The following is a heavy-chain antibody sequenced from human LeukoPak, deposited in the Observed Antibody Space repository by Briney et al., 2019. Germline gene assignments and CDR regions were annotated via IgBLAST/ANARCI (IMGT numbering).Heavy chain of an antibody. J-gene: IGHJ4*02. CDR1: GFTFDDYA. D-gene: IGHD5-18*01. CDR2: ISGDGGST. V-gene: IGHV3-43*02. CDR3: AKGAGYSYGSYPDY. Sequence: GGSLRLSCAASGFTFDDYAMHWVRQAPGKGLEWVSLISGDGGSTYYADSLKGRFTISRDNSKNSLYMQMNSLRTEDTALYYCAKGAGYSYGSYPDYWGQGTLVTVSS.